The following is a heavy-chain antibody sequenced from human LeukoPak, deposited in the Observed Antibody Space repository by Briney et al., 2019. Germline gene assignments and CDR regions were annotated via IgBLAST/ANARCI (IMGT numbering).Heavy chain of an antibody. V-gene: IGHV3-21*01. D-gene: IGHD4-11*01. J-gene: IGHJ4*02. CDR3: ARVSRGNTALTTVSDY. Sequence: GGSLRLSCAASGFTFSSYSMNWVRQAPGKGLEWVSSISSSSSYIYYADSVKGRFTISRDNAKNSLYLQMNSLRAEDTAVYYCARVSRGNTALTTVSDYWGQGTLVTVSS. CDR1: GFTFSSYS. CDR2: ISSSSSYI.